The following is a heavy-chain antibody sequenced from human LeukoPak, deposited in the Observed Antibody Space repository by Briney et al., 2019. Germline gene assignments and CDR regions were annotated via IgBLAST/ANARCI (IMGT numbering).Heavy chain of an antibody. Sequence: GGSLRLSCAASGFTISTNYMTWVRQAPGKGLEWVSTIYSGGSTYYADSVKGRFTISRDNSKNTLFLQMNSLRAEDTAVYYCARPHEATSRGNYFDHWGQGTVVTVSS. J-gene: IGHJ4*02. CDR3: ARPHEATSRGNYFDH. D-gene: IGHD3-16*01. CDR2: IYSGGST. CDR1: GFTISTNY. V-gene: IGHV3-66*04.